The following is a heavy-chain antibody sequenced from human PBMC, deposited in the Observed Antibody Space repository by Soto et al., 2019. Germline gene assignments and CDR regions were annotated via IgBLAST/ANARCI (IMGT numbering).Heavy chain of an antibody. CDR3: APQPSYSSSWEVLYYSGMDV. CDR2: IYYSGST. CDR1: GGSISSSSYY. D-gene: IGHD6-13*01. J-gene: IGHJ6*02. V-gene: IGHV4-39*01. Sequence: QLQLQESGPGLVKPSETLSLTCTVSGGSISSSSYYWGWIRQPPGKGLEWIGSIYYSGSTYYNPSLKSRVTISVDTSKNQFSLTLSSVTAADTAVYYCAPQPSYSSSWEVLYYSGMDVWGQGTTVTVSS.